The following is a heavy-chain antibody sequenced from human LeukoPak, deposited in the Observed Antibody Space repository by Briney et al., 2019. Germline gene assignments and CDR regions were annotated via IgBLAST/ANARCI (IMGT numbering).Heavy chain of an antibody. Sequence: ASVKVSCKASGYTFTSYDINWVRQATGQGLEWMGWMNPNSGNTGYAQKFQGRVTMTRNTSISTAYMELSSLRSEDTAVYYCARGGVAVAGTDYWGQGTLVTASS. D-gene: IGHD6-19*01. J-gene: IGHJ4*02. V-gene: IGHV1-8*01. CDR1: GYTFTSYD. CDR3: ARGGVAVAGTDY. CDR2: MNPNSGNT.